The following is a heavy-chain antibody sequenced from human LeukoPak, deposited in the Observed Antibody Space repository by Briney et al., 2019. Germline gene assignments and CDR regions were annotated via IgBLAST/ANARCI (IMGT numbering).Heavy chain of an antibody. J-gene: IGHJ4*02. V-gene: IGHV4-39*01. D-gene: IGHD1-26*01. CDR1: DASISSSYFY. CDR3: ARQRGGSWVNDY. CDR2: VFHSGST. Sequence: SETLSLACTVSDASISSSYFYWSWIRQPPGKGLEWIGNVFHSGSTHYSPSLKSRVTISVDTSRKQFSLRLSAATAADTAVYYCARQRGGSWVNDYWGQGTLVTVSS.